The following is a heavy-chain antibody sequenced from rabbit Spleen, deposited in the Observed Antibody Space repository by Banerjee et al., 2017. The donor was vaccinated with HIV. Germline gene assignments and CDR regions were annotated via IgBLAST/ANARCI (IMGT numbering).Heavy chain of an antibody. CDR2: IDTGSSGFT. Sequence: QEQLVESGGGLVKPGASLTLTCIASGVSFSGNSYMCWVRQAPGKGLEWIACIDTGSSGFTYFAGWAKGRFTISKTSSTTVTLQMTSLTAADTATYFCARDTSSSFSSYGMDLWGQGTLVTVS. CDR3: ARDTSSSFSSYGMDL. J-gene: IGHJ6*01. D-gene: IGHD1-1*01. V-gene: IGHV1S45*01. CDR1: GVSFSGNSY.